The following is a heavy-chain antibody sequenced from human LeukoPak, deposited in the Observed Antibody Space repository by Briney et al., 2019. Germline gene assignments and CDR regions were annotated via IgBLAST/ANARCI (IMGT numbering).Heavy chain of an antibody. J-gene: IGHJ6*03. CDR2: IYPGDSDT. CDR3: ARTVTMVRGVIYMDV. Sequence: GESLKISCKGSGYSFTSYWIGWVRQMPGKGLEWMGIIYPGDSDTRYSPSFQGQVTISADESISTAYLQWSSLKASDTAMYYCARTVTMVRGVIYMDVWGKGTTVTVSS. V-gene: IGHV5-51*01. D-gene: IGHD3-10*01. CDR1: GYSFTSYW.